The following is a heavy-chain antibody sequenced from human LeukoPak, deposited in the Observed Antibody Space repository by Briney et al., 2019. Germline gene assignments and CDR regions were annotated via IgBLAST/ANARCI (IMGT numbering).Heavy chain of an antibody. V-gene: IGHV4-31*03. D-gene: IGHD6-13*01. Sequence: SETLSLTCTVSGGSISSGVYFWTWIRQHPGKGLEWIGYIYYTGSTYYNPSLTSRVTISVDTSNNQFSLKLSSVTAADTAVYYCARGGVHSSSWRGGASFDYWGQGTLVTVSS. J-gene: IGHJ4*02. CDR2: IYYTGST. CDR3: ARGGVHSSSWRGGASFDY. CDR1: GGSISSGVYF.